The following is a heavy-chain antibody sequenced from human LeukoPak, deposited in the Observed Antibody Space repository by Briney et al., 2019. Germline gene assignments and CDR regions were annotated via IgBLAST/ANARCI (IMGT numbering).Heavy chain of an antibody. V-gene: IGHV5-51*01. D-gene: IGHD3-10*01. CDR2: IYPGDSDT. J-gene: IGHJ4*02. CDR3: ARHAYYYGSGSYRDY. Sequence: PGGSLRLSRKGSGYSFTSYWIGWVRQMPGKGLEWMGIIYPGDSDTRYSPSFQGQVTISADKSISTAYLQWSSLKASDTAMYYCARHAYYYGSGSYRDYWGQGTLVTVSS. CDR1: GYSFTSYW.